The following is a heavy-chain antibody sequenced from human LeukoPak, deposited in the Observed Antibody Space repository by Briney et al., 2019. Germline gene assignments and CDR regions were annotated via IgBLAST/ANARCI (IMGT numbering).Heavy chain of an antibody. CDR2: IYYSGST. CDR3: AREGYYDSSGSLDY. CDR1: GGSISSYY. Sequence: PSETLSLTCTVSGGSISSYYWSWIRQPPGKGLEWIGYIYYSGSTNYNPSLKSRVTISVDTSKNQFSLKLSSVTAADTAVYYCAREGYYDSSGSLDYWGQGTLVTVSS. D-gene: IGHD3-22*01. V-gene: IGHV4-59*01. J-gene: IGHJ4*02.